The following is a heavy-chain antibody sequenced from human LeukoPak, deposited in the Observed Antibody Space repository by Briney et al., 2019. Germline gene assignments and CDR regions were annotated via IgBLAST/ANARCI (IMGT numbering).Heavy chain of an antibody. J-gene: IGHJ4*02. CDR3: ARDPWRGYSYGSSLDY. CDR2: IWYDGSNK. Sequence: GGSLRLPCAASGFTFSSYGMHWVRQAPGKGLEWVAVIWYDGSNKYYADSVKGRFTISRDSSKNTLYLQMNSLRAEDTAVYYCARDPWRGYSYGSSLDYWGQGTLVTVSS. V-gene: IGHV3-33*01. D-gene: IGHD5-18*01. CDR1: GFTFSSYG.